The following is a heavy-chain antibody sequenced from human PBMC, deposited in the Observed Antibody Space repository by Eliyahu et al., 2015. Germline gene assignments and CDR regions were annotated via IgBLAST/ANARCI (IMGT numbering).Heavy chain of an antibody. D-gene: IGHD6-19*01. CDR2: IKEDGGAK. J-gene: IGHJ6*02. Sequence: EVQLVXSGGGLVQPGGSLRLSXAVXGFTXSSSWMSWVRQAPGKGLEWVANIKEDGGAKFYLDSVKGRFTISRDNAKNSVYLQLNSLRAEDTAVYYCATSSASSGNVWGQGTTVTVSS. CDR3: ATSSASSGNV. V-gene: IGHV3-7*01. CDR1: GFTXSSSW.